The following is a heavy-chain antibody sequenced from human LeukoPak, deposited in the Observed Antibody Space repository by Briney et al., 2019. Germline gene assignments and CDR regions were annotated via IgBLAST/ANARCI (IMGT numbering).Heavy chain of an antibody. V-gene: IGHV4-38-2*02. D-gene: IGHD6-13*01. Sequence: SETLSLTCTVSGYSISSGYYWGWIRQPPGKGLEWIGSIYHSGSTNYNPSLKSRVTISVDTSKNQFSLKLSSVTAADTAVYYCASGIAAAGSWGQGTLVTVSS. CDR2: IYHSGST. CDR1: GYSISSGYY. CDR3: ASGIAAAGS. J-gene: IGHJ4*02.